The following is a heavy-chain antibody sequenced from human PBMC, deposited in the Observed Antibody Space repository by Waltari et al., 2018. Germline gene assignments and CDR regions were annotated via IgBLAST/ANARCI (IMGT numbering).Heavy chain of an antibody. CDR2: VSSDGADR. CDR1: GFRFSTSA. CDR3: ARDNPYSSSWITFFDTFDI. D-gene: IGHD6-13*01. Sequence: QVQLVESGGGVVQPGGSLSLSCTASGFRFSTSAMHWVRQAPGKGLEWVAVVSSDGADRRYSDSVQGRFTISRDNSKNTMYLQMDSLRAEDTAVYYCARDNPYSSSWITFFDTFDIWGQGTMVTVSS. V-gene: IGHV3-30-3*01. J-gene: IGHJ3*02.